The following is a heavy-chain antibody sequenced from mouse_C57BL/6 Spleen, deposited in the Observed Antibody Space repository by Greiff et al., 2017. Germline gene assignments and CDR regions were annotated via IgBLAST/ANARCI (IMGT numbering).Heavy chain of an antibody. Sequence: VKLQESGAELVRPGASVTLSCKASGYTFTDYEMHWVKQTPVHGLEWIGAIDPETGGTAYNQKFKGKAILTADKSSSTAYMELRSLTSEDSAVYYCTRSGGAYWGQGTLVTVSA. CDR1: GYTFTDYE. D-gene: IGHD3-1*01. J-gene: IGHJ3*01. CDR2: IDPETGGT. V-gene: IGHV1-15*01. CDR3: TRSGGAY.